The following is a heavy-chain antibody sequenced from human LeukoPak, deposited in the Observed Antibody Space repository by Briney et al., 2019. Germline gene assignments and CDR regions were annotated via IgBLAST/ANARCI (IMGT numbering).Heavy chain of an antibody. CDR1: GFTFSSYA. Sequence: GGSLRLSCAASGFTFSSYAMSWVRQAPGKGLEWVSAISGSGGSTYYADSVKGRFTISRDNSKNTLYLQMNSLRAEDTAVYYCVRSVEGYYYYGMDVWGQGTTVTVSS. CDR2: ISGSGGST. V-gene: IGHV3-23*01. CDR3: VRSVEGYYYYGMDV. J-gene: IGHJ6*02.